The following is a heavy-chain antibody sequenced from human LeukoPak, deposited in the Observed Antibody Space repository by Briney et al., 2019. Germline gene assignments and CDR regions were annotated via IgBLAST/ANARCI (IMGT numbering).Heavy chain of an antibody. CDR2: IYHSGST. CDR1: GDSFSSYF. CDR3: ARDRDGSGKGFDP. Sequence: SETLSLTCTVSGDSFSSYFWSWIRQPPGKGLGWIGYIYHSGSTYYNPSLKSRVTISVDRSKNQFSLKLSSVPAADTAVYYCARDRDGSGKGFDPWGQGTLVAVSS. D-gene: IGHD3-10*01. V-gene: IGHV4-30-2*01. J-gene: IGHJ5*02.